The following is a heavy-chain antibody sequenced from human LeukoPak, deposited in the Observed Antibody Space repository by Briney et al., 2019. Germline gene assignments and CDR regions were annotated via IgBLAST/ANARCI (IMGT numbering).Heavy chain of an antibody. CDR3: ARETRGYSYGYLTPYYYYMDV. J-gene: IGHJ6*03. CDR2: IIPIFGTA. CDR1: GGTFSSYA. V-gene: IGHV1-69*13. D-gene: IGHD5-18*01. Sequence: ASVKVSCKASGGTFSSYAISWVRRAPGQGLEWMGGIIPIFGTANYAQKFQGRVTITADESTSTAYMELSSLRSEDTAVYYCARETRGYSYGYLTPYYYYMDVWGKGTTVTVSS.